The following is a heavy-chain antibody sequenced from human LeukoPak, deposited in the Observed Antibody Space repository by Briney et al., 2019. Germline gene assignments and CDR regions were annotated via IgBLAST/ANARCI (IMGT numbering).Heavy chain of an antibody. D-gene: IGHD5-18*01. CDR3: AGVDAAMPDAFDI. CDR1: GFTFSSYG. V-gene: IGHV3-30*02. Sequence: GGSLRLSCAASGFTFSSYGMHWVRQAPGKGLEWVAYIRYDGSDKKDAESVKGRFTTSRDNSKDTLYLQMNSLRAEDMAVYYCAGVDAAMPDAFDIWGQGTTVTVSS. CDR2: IRYDGSDK. J-gene: IGHJ3*02.